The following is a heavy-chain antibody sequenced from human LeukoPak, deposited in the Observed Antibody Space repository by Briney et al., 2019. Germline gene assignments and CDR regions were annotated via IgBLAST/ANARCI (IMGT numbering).Heavy chain of an antibody. D-gene: IGHD3-10*01. J-gene: IGHJ4*02. CDR3: ARDGQSYYGSGSYQGY. CDR1: GFTFSSYG. Sequence: GGSLRLSCAASGFTFSSYGMHWVRQAPGKGLEWVAVIWYDGSNKYYADSVRGRFTISRDNSKNTLYLQMNSLRAEDTAVYYCARDGQSYYGSGSYQGYWGQGTLATVSS. CDR2: IWYDGSNK. V-gene: IGHV3-33*01.